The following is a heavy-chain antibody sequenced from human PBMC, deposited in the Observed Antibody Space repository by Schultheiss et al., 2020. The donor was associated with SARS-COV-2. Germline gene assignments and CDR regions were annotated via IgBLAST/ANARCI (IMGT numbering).Heavy chain of an antibody. CDR1: GFTFSSYE. Sequence: GGSLRLSCAASGFTFSSYEMNWVRQAPGKGLEWVSYISSSGSTIYYADSVKGRFTISRDNAKNSLYLQMNSLRAEDTAVYYCARVRMYNWNYFDYWGQGTLVTVSS. J-gene: IGHJ4*02. CDR3: ARVRMYNWNYFDY. CDR2: ISSSGSTI. D-gene: IGHD1-20*01. V-gene: IGHV3-48*03.